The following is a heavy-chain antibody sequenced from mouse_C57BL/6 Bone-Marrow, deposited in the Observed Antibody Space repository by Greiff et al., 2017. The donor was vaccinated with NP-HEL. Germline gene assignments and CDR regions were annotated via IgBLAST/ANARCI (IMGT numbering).Heavy chain of an antibody. CDR3: TGGGNYVILFAY. CDR2: IDPENGDT. J-gene: IGHJ3*01. D-gene: IGHD2-1*01. CDR1: GFNIKDDY. Sequence: VQLQQSGAELVRPGASVKLSCTASGFNIKDDYMHWVKQRPEQGLEWIGWIDPENGDTEYASKFQGKATITADTSSNTAYLQLSSLTSEDTAVYFSTGGGNYVILFAYWGQGTLVTVSA. V-gene: IGHV14-4*01.